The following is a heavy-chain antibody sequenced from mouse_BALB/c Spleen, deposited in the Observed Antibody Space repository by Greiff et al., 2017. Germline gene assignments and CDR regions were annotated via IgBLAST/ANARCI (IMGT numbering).Heavy chain of an antibody. CDR2: ISDGGSYT. CDR1: GFTFSDYY. D-gene: IGHD2-2*01. J-gene: IGHJ4*01. V-gene: IGHV5-4*02. Sequence: EVQVEESGGGLVKPGGSLKLSCAASGFTFSDYYMYWVRQTPEKRLEWVATISDGGSYTYYPDSVKGRFTISRDNAKNNLYLQMSSLKSEDTAMYYCARSWLRYYAMDYWGQGTSVTVSS. CDR3: ARSWLRYYAMDY.